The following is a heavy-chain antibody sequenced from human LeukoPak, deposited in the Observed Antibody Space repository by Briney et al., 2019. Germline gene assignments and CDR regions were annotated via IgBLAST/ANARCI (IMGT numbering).Heavy chain of an antibody. CDR1: GGSISSSSYY. J-gene: IGHJ5*02. CDR3: ARHLGQWLLFFSDNWFDP. D-gene: IGHD3-3*01. CDR2: IYYSGST. V-gene: IGHV4-39*01. Sequence: SETLSLTCTVSGGSISSSSYYWGWIRQLPGKGLEWIGSIYYSGSTYYNPSLKSRVTISVDTSKNQFSLKLSSVTAADTAVYYCARHLGQWLLFFSDNWFDPWGQGTLVTVSS.